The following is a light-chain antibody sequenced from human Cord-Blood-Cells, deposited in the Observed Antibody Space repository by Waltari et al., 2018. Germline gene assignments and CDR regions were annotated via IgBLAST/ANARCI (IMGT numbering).Light chain of an antibody. V-gene: IGKV2D-29*02. Sequence: DIVMTQTPLSLSVTPGQPASISCKSSQSLLNSDGKTYLDWYLHKPGQSPQLLIYEVFNQFSGVPDRFSGSGSGTDFTLKIRRVEAKYVVVYYFMQSIQLPITFGQGKRLVIK. J-gene: IGKJ5*01. CDR2: EVF. CDR1: QSLLNSDGKTY. CDR3: MQSIQLPIT.